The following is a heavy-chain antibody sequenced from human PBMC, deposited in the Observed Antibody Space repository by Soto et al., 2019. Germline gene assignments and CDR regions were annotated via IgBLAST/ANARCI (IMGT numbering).Heavy chain of an antibody. CDR2: IRSKSYGKTT. CDR1: GFTFGDYG. CDR3: AGGGWVNTDPTWYFEL. Sequence: PGGSLRLSCSTSGFTFGDYGMTWFRQAPGKGLEWVGLIRSKSYGKTTEYAASATDRFTISRDDSKRIAYLQMNSLKADDTAVFYCAGGGWVNTDPTWYFELWVCGSLVT. V-gene: IGHV3-49*03. D-gene: IGHD3-16*01. J-gene: IGHJ2*01.